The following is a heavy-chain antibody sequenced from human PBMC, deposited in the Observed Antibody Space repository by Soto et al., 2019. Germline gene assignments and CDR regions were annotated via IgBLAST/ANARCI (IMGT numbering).Heavy chain of an antibody. D-gene: IGHD3-22*01. CDR1: GYTFTSYY. V-gene: IGHV1-46*01. CDR2: INPSGGST. CDR3: ARDQDDDSSGYTY. Sequence: QVPLVQSGAEVKKPGASVKVSCKASGYTFTSYYMHWVRQAPGQGLEWMGIINPSGGSTSYAQKFQGRGTMTRDESTSSVYMERNSLRSEDTAVYYCARDQDDDSSGYTYWGQGTLVTVSS. J-gene: IGHJ4*02.